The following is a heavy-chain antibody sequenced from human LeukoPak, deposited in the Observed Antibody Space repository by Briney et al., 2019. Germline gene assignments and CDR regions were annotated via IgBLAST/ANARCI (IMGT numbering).Heavy chain of an antibody. CDR3: AKDSYSGSGTFYMGSFDY. D-gene: IGHD3-10*01. CDR2: IGTAGEI. Sequence: GGSLRLSCAASGFTFSSYDIHWVRQATGKGLEWVSGIGTAGEIYYPGSVKGRFTISRENAKNSLYLQMNSLRAGDTAVYYCAKDSYSGSGTFYMGSFDYWGQGVLVTVSS. J-gene: IGHJ4*02. CDR1: GFTFSSYD. V-gene: IGHV3-13*01.